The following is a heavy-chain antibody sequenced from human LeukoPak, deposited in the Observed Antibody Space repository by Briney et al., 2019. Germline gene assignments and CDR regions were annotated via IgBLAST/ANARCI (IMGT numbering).Heavy chain of an antibody. D-gene: IGHD6-13*01. J-gene: IGHJ6*03. CDR3: ASSRGYSSSLWYYYMDV. CDR1: GGTFSGYY. V-gene: IGHV4-34*01. CDR2: INHSGTT. Sequence: PSETLSLTCAVYGGTFSGYYWSWIRQPPGKGLEWNGEINHSGTTNYNPSLKSRVSISIDTSKNQFSLKVRSVTAADTGVYYCASSRGYSSSLWYYYMDVWGKGTTVTVSS.